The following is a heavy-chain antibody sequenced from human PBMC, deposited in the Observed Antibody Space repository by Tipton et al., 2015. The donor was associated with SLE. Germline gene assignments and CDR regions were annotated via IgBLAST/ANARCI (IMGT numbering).Heavy chain of an antibody. CDR3: ARHLGVIVAFEV. D-gene: IGHD3-10*01. CDR2: VSYSGLS. V-gene: IGHV4-59*02. J-gene: IGHJ3*01. CDR1: GGSVSSNY. Sequence: GLVKPSETLSLTCTVSGGSVSSNYWSWIRQPPGKGLEWIAAVSYSGLSTYNPSLRSRVSISLDTSENQFSLELRSVTAADTAVYYCARHLGVIVAFEVWGQGTVLTVSS.